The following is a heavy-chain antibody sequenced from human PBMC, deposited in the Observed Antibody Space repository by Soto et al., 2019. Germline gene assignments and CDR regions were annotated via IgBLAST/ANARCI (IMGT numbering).Heavy chain of an antibody. D-gene: IGHD3-22*01. CDR1: GYTFTSYS. J-gene: IGHJ5*02. CDR2: INAGNGNT. Sequence: ASVKVSCKASGYTFTSYSMHWVRQAPGQRLEWMGWINAGNGNTKYSQKLQGRVTITRDTSASTAYMELSSLRSEDTAVYYCASGYDSSGYLFDPWGQGTLVTV. V-gene: IGHV1-3*01. CDR3: ASGYDSSGYLFDP.